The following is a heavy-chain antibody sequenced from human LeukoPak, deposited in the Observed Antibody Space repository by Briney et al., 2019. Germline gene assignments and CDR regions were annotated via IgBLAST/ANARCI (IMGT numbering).Heavy chain of an antibody. V-gene: IGHV3-23*01. CDR3: AKRDSSGSYPYYFDS. Sequence: GGSLRLSCAASGFTFSIYAMSWVRQAPGKGLEWVSAISGSGDSTYYADSVKGRFTISRDNSKNTLYLQMNSLRAEDTAVYYCAKRDSSGSYPYYFDSWGQGTLVTVSS. CDR2: ISGSGDST. J-gene: IGHJ4*02. D-gene: IGHD3-22*01. CDR1: GFTFSIYA.